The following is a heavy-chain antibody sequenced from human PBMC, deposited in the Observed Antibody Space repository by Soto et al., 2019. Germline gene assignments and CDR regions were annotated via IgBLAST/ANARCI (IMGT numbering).Heavy chain of an antibody. CDR3: ARGVINWNYVYWFDP. V-gene: IGHV4-34*01. J-gene: IGHJ5*02. D-gene: IGHD1-7*01. CDR1: GGSFRGYY. CDR2: INHSGST. Sequence: SQTLSLTCAVYGGSFRGYYWSWIRQPPGKGLEWIGEINHSGSTNYNPSLKSRVTISVDTSKNQFSLKLSSVTAADTAVYYCARGVINWNYVYWFDPWGQGTLVTVSS.